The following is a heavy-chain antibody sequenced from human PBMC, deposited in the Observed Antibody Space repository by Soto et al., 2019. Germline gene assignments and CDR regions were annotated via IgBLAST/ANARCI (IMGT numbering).Heavy chain of an antibody. CDR1: GFTVSSKY. CDR3: ARDDVLCDGGRCYGVPLDV. J-gene: IGHJ6*04. V-gene: IGHV3-66*01. Sequence: ESGGGLVQPGGSLRLSCAASGFTVSSKYMSWVRQAPGKGLEWVSLIQSGGPTYYADSVKGRFTISRDTSENTLHLQMDSLRAEDTAVYYCARDDVLCDGGRCYGVPLDVWGKWTTVTVSS. D-gene: IGHD2-15*01. CDR2: IQSGGPT.